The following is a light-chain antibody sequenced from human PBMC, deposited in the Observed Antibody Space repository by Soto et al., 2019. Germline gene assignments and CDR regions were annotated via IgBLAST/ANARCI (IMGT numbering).Light chain of an antibody. CDR3: QAWDISTRV. V-gene: IGLV3-1*01. CDR1: KLGDKH. Sequence: SYELTQPPSVSVSPGQTASITCSGDKLGDKHVCWYQQKPGQSPVLVTYQSTKRPSGIPERFSGSNSGNTATLTISGTQAMDEADYYCQAWDISTRVFGTGTKLTVL. J-gene: IGLJ1*01. CDR2: QST.